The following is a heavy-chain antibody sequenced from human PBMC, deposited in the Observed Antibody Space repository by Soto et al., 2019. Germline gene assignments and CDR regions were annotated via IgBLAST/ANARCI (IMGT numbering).Heavy chain of an antibody. CDR3: ARTTYDYGEDY. J-gene: IGHJ4*02. V-gene: IGHV1-69*02. CDR2: IIPILGIA. CDR1: GGTFSSYT. D-gene: IGHD4-17*01. Sequence: QVQLVQSGAEVKKPGSSVKVSCKASGGTFSSYTISWVRQAPGQGLEWMGRIIPILGIANYAQKFQGRVTXTXNKSTSTAYRELSSLRSEDTAVYYCARTTYDYGEDYWGQGTLVTVSS.